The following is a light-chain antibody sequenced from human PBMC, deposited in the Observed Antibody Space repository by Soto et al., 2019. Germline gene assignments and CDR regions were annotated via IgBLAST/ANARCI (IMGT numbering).Light chain of an antibody. CDR3: QQYGSSPRT. Sequence: EIVLTQSPGTLSLSPGKGATLSCRASHRVSSSNLAWFQQKPGQPPRLLIYGVSIRATGVPDRFSGSGSGTNFTLTISRLEPDDFAVYYCQQYGSSPRTFGQGTKVEIK. V-gene: IGKV3-20*01. CDR2: GVS. CDR1: HRVSSSN. J-gene: IGKJ1*01.